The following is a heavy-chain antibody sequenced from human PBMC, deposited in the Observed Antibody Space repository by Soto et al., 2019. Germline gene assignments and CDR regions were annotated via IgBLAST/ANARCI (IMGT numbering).Heavy chain of an antibody. CDR2: ISSSSSYI. CDR3: ATAGQTYYYGSGPRYYYYYGMDV. J-gene: IGHJ6*02. D-gene: IGHD3-10*01. CDR1: GFTSSSYS. V-gene: IGHV3-21*01. Sequence: PGGSLRLSCAASGFTSSSYSMNWVRQAPGKGLEWVSSISSSSSYIYYADSVKGRFTISRDNAKNSLYLQMNSLRAEDTAVYYCATAGQTYYYGSGPRYYYYYGMDVWGQGTTVTVSS.